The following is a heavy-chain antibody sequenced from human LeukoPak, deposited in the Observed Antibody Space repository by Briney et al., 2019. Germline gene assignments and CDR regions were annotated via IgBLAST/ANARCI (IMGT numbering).Heavy chain of an antibody. CDR3: ARAYSSGWSTFDI. V-gene: IGHV4-34*01. CDR2: VNYGEST. D-gene: IGHD6-19*01. CDR1: GGSFSGYH. Sequence: SETLSLTCAVFGGSFSGYHWSWIRQPPGKGLEWIGGVNYGESTNYNPSLKSRVTISVDTSKNQFSLKLSSVTAADTAVYYCARAYSSGWSTFDIWGPGTMVTVSS. J-gene: IGHJ3*02.